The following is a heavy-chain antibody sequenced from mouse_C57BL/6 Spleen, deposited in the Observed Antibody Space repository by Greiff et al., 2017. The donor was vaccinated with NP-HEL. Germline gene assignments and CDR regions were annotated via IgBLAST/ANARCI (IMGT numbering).Heavy chain of an antibody. CDR3: ARHGTTGGYYAMDY. J-gene: IGHJ4*01. V-gene: IGHV1-69*01. CDR1: GYTFTSYW. Sequence: QVQLQQPGAELVMPGASVKLSCKASGYTFTSYWMHWVKQRPGQGLEWIGEIDPSDSYTNYNQKVKGKSTLTVDKSSSTAYMQLSSLTSEDSAVYYCARHGTTGGYYAMDYWGQGTSVTVSS. D-gene: IGHD1-1*01. CDR2: IDPSDSYT.